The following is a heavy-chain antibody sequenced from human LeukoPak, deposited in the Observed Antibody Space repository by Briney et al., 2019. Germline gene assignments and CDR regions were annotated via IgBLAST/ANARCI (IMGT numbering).Heavy chain of an antibody. CDR3: ARSHSPYYYYYGMDV. CDR1: GFTFSTYS. Sequence: GGSLRLSCAASGFTFSTYSMNWVRQAPGKGLEWVSSISSSSTYIYYADSVKGRFTISRDNAKNSLYLQMNSLRDEDTAVYYCARSHSPYYYYYGMDVWGQGTTVTVSS. J-gene: IGHJ6*02. D-gene: IGHD6-13*01. CDR2: ISSSSTYI. V-gene: IGHV3-21*01.